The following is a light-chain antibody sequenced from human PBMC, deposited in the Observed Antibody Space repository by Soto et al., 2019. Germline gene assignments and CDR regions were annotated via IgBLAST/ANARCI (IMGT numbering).Light chain of an antibody. J-gene: IGLJ2*01. Sequence: QSVLTQPRSVSGSPGQSVTISCTGTSSDVGGYNYVSWYQQHPGKAPKLMIYDVSKRPSGVPDRFSGSKSGNTASLTISGLQAEDEADYYYCSYAGSYPVVFGGGTKVTVL. V-gene: IGLV2-11*01. CDR2: DVS. CDR3: CSYAGSYPVV. CDR1: SSDVGGYNY.